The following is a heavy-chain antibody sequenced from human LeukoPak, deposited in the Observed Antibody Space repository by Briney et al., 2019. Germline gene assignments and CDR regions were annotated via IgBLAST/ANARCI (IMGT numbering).Heavy chain of an antibody. J-gene: IGHJ4*02. Sequence: ASVTVSCKASGYTFTSYDINWVRQATGQGLEWMGWMNPNSGNTGYAQKFQGRVTMTRNTSISTAYMELSSLRSEDTAVYYCARGQYGSGSTDFDYRGQGTLVTVSS. CDR3: ARGQYGSGSTDFDY. V-gene: IGHV1-8*01. CDR1: GYTFTSYD. D-gene: IGHD3-10*01. CDR2: MNPNSGNT.